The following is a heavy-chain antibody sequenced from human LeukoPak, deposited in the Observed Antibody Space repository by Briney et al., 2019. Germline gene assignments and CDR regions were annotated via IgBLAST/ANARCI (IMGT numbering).Heavy chain of an antibody. Sequence: ASVKVSCKASGYTFSSYAISWVRQAPGQGLEWMGWINPNSGGTNYAQKFQGRVTMTRDTSISTAYMELSRLRSDDTAVYYCARDRLRYGSGSYYKGGYYYYYYMDVWGKGTTVTVSS. CDR2: INPNSGGT. CDR3: ARDRLRYGSGSYYKGGYYYYYYMDV. V-gene: IGHV1-2*02. CDR1: GYTFSSYA. D-gene: IGHD3-10*01. J-gene: IGHJ6*03.